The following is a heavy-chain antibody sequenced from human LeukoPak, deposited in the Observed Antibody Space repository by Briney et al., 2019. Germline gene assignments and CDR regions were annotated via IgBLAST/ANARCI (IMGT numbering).Heavy chain of an antibody. Sequence: SETLSLTCGVSGASFSGYYWSWIRQPPGKGLEWIGELNHGGNSNYNPSLKSRVTISADTSKNQFSLNLTSVTAADTAVYYCARDVGSGYFNYWGPGTRVTVSS. CDR1: GASFSGYY. CDR3: ARDVGSGYFNY. D-gene: IGHD3-9*01. CDR2: LNHGGNS. V-gene: IGHV4-34*01. J-gene: IGHJ4*02.